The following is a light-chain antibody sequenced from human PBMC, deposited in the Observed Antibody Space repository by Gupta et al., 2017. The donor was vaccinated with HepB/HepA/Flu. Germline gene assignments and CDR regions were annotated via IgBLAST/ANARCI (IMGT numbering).Light chain of an antibody. Sequence: QSVLTQSPSVSGTPGQRVTISCSGSSSNVARNNVNWYQQVPGTAPNLLSYYNDERPSGVPDRFSGSKSGTSASLAISGLQSEDEADYYCAAWDTSLKVVVFGGGTKLTVL. CDR3: AAWDTSLKVVV. CDR1: SSNVARNN. V-gene: IGLV1-44*01. J-gene: IGLJ2*01. CDR2: YND.